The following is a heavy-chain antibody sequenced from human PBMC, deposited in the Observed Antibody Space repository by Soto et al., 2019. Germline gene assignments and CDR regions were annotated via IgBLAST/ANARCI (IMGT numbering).Heavy chain of an antibody. CDR3: ATHQTGGGLDY. CDR1: GGTFSSYA. D-gene: IGHD3-10*01. J-gene: IGHJ4*02. V-gene: IGHV1-69*12. Sequence: QVQLVQSGAEVKKPGSSVKVSCKASGGTFSSYAISWVRQAPGQGLEWMGGIIPIFGTANYAQKFQGRVTITADESTSTADLELSSVRPEDTAVYYCATHQTGGGLDYWGQGTLVTVSS. CDR2: IIPIFGTA.